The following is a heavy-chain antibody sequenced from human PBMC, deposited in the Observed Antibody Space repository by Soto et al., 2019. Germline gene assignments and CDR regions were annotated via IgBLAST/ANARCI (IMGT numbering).Heavy chain of an antibody. J-gene: IGHJ4*02. D-gene: IGHD3-22*01. CDR2: VSGSGGST. V-gene: IGHV3-23*01. CDR1: GFTFTSCA. CDR3: AKDDRGTWLPDY. Sequence: GGSLRLSCAASGFTFTSCAMSWVRQSPGKGLEWVAGVSGSGGSTYSADSVKGRFTISRDNSKDTLYLQINSLRAEDTALYYCAKDDRGTWLPDYWGQGTQVTVSS.